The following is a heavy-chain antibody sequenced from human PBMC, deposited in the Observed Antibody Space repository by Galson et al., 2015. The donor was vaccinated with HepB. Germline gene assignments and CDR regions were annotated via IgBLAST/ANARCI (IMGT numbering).Heavy chain of an antibody. CDR2: IKSKTDGGTT. CDR3: TTDGPQYSSSANDWFDP. V-gene: IGHV3-15*01. CDR1: GFTFSNAW. J-gene: IGHJ5*02. D-gene: IGHD6-6*01. Sequence: SLRLSCAASGFTFSNAWMSWVRQAPGKGLEWVGRIKSKTDGGTTDYAAPVKGRFTISRDDSKNTLYLQMNSLKTEDTAVYYCTTDGPQYSSSANDWFDPWGQGTLVTVSS.